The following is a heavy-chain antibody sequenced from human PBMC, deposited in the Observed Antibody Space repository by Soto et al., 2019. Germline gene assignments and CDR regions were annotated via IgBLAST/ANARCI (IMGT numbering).Heavy chain of an antibody. V-gene: IGHV4-34*01. D-gene: IGHD3-3*01. J-gene: IGHJ6*04. CDR3: ARARKGSGSDYYYHYGMDV. CDR2: INHSGST. CDR1: GGSFSDYY. Sequence: SETLPLTCSVYGGSFSDYYWSWIRQPPGKGLEWIGEINHSGSTNYNPSLKSRVTISVHTSKNQFSLKLSSVTAADTAVYYCARARKGSGSDYYYHYGMDVWGKGTTVTVSS.